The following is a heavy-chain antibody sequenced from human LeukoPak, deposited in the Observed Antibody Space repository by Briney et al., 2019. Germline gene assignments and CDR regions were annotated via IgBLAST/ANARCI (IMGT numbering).Heavy chain of an antibody. V-gene: IGHV3-7*03. J-gene: IGHJ4*02. CDR2: IKQDGSEK. CDR3: ASGGYSFFY. D-gene: IGHD5-18*01. CDR1: GFSFSSYW. Sequence: TGGSLRLSCAASGFSFSSYWMNWVRQAPGKGLEWVANIKQDGSEKYYVDSVKGRFTISRDNAKNSLYLQMNSLRAGDTAVYYCASGGYSFFYWGQGTLVTVSS.